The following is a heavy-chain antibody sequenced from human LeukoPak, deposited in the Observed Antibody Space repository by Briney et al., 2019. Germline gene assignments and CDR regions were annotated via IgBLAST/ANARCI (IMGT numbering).Heavy chain of an antibody. J-gene: IGHJ4*02. Sequence: GRSLRLSCAASGFNFGDYEMSWVRQTPGKGLEWIGFIRSKPYGGTAEYAASVIGRFSISRDDSKGIAYLQMHTLKTEDTAVYYCTRVGYYDSSGSFDYWGQGTLVTVSS. CDR1: GFNFGDYE. CDR2: IRSKPYGGTA. V-gene: IGHV3-49*04. CDR3: TRVGYYDSSGSFDY. D-gene: IGHD3-22*01.